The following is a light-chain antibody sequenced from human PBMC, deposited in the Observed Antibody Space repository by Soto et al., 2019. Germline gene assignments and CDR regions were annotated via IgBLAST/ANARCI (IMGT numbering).Light chain of an antibody. CDR2: AAS. CDR1: QDIRND. J-gene: IGKJ1*01. Sequence: AIQVTQSPSSLSASVGDRVTITCRASQDIRNDLGWYQQKPGKAPKLLIYAASSLQSVVPSRFAGSGSGTDFTLTISSLQPEDFATYYCLQDYNYPWTFGQGTKVEIK. V-gene: IGKV1-6*01. CDR3: LQDYNYPWT.